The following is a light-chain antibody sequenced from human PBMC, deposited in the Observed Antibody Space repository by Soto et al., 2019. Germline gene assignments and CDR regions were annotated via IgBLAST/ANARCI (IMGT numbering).Light chain of an antibody. J-gene: IGKJ4*01. CDR1: QGIGNF. CDR3: QKCKVAPFT. Sequence: DIQMTQSPSSLSAFVGDRVTITCRASQGIGNFLAWYQQKPGKVSKLLLYAASTLQSGVPSRFSGSGSGTDFTLTISSLQPEDVATYYCQKCKVAPFTFGGGTKVEIK. V-gene: IGKV1-27*01. CDR2: AAS.